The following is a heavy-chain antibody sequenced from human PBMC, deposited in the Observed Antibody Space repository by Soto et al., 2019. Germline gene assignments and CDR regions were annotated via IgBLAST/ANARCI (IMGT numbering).Heavy chain of an antibody. CDR2: ISYDGSNK. V-gene: IGHV3-30-3*01. CDR3: ARDKRDLRFLEWSYYFDY. J-gene: IGHJ4*02. D-gene: IGHD3-3*01. CDR1: GFTFSSCA. Sequence: QVQLVESGGGVVQPGRSLRLSCAASGFTFSSCAMHWVRQAPGKGLEWVALISYDGSNKYYADTVKGRLTISRDNSTNTRSLQMNSLRAEDTAVYYCARDKRDLRFLEWSYYFDYWGQGALVTVSS.